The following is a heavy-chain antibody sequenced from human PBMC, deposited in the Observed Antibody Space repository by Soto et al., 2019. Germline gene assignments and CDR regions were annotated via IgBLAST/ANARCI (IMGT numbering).Heavy chain of an antibody. V-gene: IGHV3-30-3*01. CDR1: GFTFSSYA. CDR2: ISYDGSNK. Sequence: GGSLRLSCAASGFTFSSYAMHWVRQAPGKGLEWVAVISYDGSNKYYADSVKGRFTISRDNSKNTLYLQMNSLRAEDTAVYYCARGFYRVGMDVWGQGTKVTVYS. D-gene: IGHD3-3*01. J-gene: IGHJ6*02. CDR3: ARGFYRVGMDV.